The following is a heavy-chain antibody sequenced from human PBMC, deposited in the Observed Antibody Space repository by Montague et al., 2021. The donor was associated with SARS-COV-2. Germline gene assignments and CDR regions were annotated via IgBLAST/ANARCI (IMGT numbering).Heavy chain of an antibody. J-gene: IGHJ4*02. CDR1: GGSFSDYH. Sequence: SDILSLTRTVYGGSFSDYHWTWIRQSPGGGLEWIGQINYGGSTKYNPSLRSRVTISIDTSKNQFSLKLTSVTAADTAVYYCARGAPGYWGQGTLVTVSS. CDR3: ARGAPGY. D-gene: IGHD1-1*01. V-gene: IGHV4-34*01. CDR2: INYGGST.